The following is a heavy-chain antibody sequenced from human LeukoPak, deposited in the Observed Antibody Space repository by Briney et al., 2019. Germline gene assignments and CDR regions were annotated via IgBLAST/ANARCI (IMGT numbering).Heavy chain of an antibody. V-gene: IGHV4-39*07. D-gene: IGHD6-19*01. CDR1: GGSISSSSYY. Sequence: SETLSLTCTVSGGSISSSSYYWGWIRQPPGKGLEWIGSIYYSGSTYYNPSLKSRATISVDTSRNQFSLKLSSVTAADTAVYYCARVLVTGWLVQGGGMDVWGQGTTVTVSS. CDR2: IYYSGST. CDR3: ARVLVTGWLVQGGGMDV. J-gene: IGHJ6*02.